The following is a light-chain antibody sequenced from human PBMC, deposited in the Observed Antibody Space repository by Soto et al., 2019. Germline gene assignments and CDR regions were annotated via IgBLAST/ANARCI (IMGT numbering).Light chain of an antibody. V-gene: IGKV3-20*01. Sequence: EIVLTQSPGPPSLSPGERAPLSRRASQSVTSNYLAWYQQKPGQAPRLLIFGASSRATGIPDKFSGSGSGTDFTLTISRLEPDDFAVYYCQRYGGPSWTFGQGTKVDIK. CDR2: GAS. J-gene: IGKJ1*01. CDR3: QRYGGPSWT. CDR1: QSVTSNY.